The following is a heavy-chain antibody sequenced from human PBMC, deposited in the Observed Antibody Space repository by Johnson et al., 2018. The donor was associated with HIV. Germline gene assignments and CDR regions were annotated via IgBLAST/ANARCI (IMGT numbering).Heavy chain of an antibody. D-gene: IGHD1-14*01. Sequence: LVESGGGLVQPGGSLRLSCAASGFSISSNYMSWIRQAPGKGLAWVSVISYDGRLKYYADSLKGRFPISRDNAKNRVYLQMDNLRVEDTAVYYCSRGDRGGFELWGQGTMVTVSS. CDR1: GFSISSNY. V-gene: IGHV3-30*03. J-gene: IGHJ3*01. CDR3: SRGDRGGFEL. CDR2: ISYDGRLK.